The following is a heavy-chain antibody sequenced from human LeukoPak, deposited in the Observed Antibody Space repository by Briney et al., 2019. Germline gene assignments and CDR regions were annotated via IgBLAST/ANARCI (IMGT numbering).Heavy chain of an antibody. CDR1: GFTFSSYA. V-gene: IGHV3-30*04. Sequence: LTGRSLRLSCAASGFTFSSYAMHWVRQAPGKGLECVAVISYDGSNKYYADSVKGRFTISRDNSKNTLYLQMNSLRAEDTAVYYCASIPRIAAAGPTPGAYYYMDVWGKGTTVTVSS. J-gene: IGHJ6*03. D-gene: IGHD6-13*01. CDR3: ASIPRIAAAGPTPGAYYYMDV. CDR2: ISYDGSNK.